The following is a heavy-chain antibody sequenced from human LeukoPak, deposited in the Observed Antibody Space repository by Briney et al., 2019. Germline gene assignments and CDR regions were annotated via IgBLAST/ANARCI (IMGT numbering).Heavy chain of an antibody. CDR3: AKGFIGYCSGGRCSTFDY. D-gene: IGHD2-15*01. J-gene: IGHJ4*02. V-gene: IGHV3-23*01. CDR2: ISATGGST. Sequence: GGSPRLSCAASGFTFSSYAMSWVRQAPGKGLEWVSSISATGGSTYYADSVKGRFTISRDNSKNTLYLQMNSLRAEDTAVYYCAKGFIGYCSGGRCSTFDYWGQGTLVTVSS. CDR1: GFTFSSYA.